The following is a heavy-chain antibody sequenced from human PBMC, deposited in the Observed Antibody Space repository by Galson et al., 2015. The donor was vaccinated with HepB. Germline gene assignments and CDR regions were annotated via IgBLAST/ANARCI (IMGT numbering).Heavy chain of an antibody. CDR2: INEDGSRK. J-gene: IGHJ4*02. CDR1: GFTFSSYW. V-gene: IGHV3-7*01. Sequence: SLRLSCAASGFTFSSYWMTWVRQAPGEGLEWVANINEDGSRKLYVASVKGRFTISRDNAKNSLYLQMNSLRDGDTAVYYCARDGKVRGVIPLDYWGQGTRVTVSS. D-gene: IGHD3-10*01. CDR3: ARDGKVRGVIPLDY.